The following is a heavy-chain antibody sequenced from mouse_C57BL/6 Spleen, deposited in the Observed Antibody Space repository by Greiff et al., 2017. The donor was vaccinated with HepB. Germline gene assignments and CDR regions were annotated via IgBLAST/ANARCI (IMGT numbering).Heavy chain of an antibody. Sequence: QVQLQQSGAELARPGASVKLSCKASGYTFTSYGISWVKQRTGQGLEWIGEIYPRSGNTYYNEKFKGKATLTADKSSSTAYMELRSLTSEDSAVYFCAIVYYGSSGYFDVWGTGTTVTVSS. D-gene: IGHD1-1*01. CDR2: IYPRSGNT. V-gene: IGHV1-81*01. CDR3: AIVYYGSSGYFDV. CDR1: GYTFTSYG. J-gene: IGHJ1*03.